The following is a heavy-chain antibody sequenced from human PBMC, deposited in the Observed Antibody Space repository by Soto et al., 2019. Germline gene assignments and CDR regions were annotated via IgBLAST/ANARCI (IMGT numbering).Heavy chain of an antibody. Sequence: ASVKVSCKASGYTFTSYGSSWVRQAPGQGLEWMGWISAYNGNTNYAQKLQGRVTMTTDTSTSTAYMELGSRRSDDTAVYSCASATHYDFWSGYYTGWFDPWGQGTLVTVSS. CDR2: ISAYNGNT. J-gene: IGHJ5*02. CDR3: ASATHYDFWSGYYTGWFDP. V-gene: IGHV1-18*01. D-gene: IGHD3-3*01. CDR1: GYTFTSYG.